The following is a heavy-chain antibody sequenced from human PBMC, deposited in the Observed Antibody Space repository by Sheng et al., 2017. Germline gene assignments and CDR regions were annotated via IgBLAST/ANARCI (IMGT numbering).Heavy chain of an antibody. CDR1: GGSFSGYY. V-gene: IGHV4-34*01. D-gene: IGHD2-15*01. CDR3: ARGPCGGRSGGSCYSWFDP. Sequence: QVQLQQWGAGLLKPSETLSLTCAVYGGSFSGYYWSWIRQPPGKGLEWIGEINHSGSTNYNPSLKSRVTISVDTSKNQFSLKLSSVTAADTAVYYCARGPCGGRSGGSCYSWFDPWGQGT. CDR2: INHSGST. J-gene: IGHJ5*02.